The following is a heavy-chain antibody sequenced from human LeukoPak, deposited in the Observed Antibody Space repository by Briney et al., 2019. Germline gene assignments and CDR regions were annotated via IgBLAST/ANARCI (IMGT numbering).Heavy chain of an antibody. CDR2: IYYSGST. CDR3: AGSGDYGDLNWFDP. V-gene: IGHV4-39*07. Sequence: PSETLSLTCTVSGGSVSSSSYYLGWIRQPPGKGLEWIGSIYYSGSTYYNPSLKSRVTISVDTSKNQFSLKLSSVTAADTAVYYCAGSGDYGDLNWFDPWGQGTLVTVSS. J-gene: IGHJ5*02. CDR1: GGSVSSSSYY. D-gene: IGHD4-17*01.